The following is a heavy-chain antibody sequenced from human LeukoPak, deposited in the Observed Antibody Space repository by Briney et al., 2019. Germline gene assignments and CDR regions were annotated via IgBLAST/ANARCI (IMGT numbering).Heavy chain of an antibody. V-gene: IGHV4-34*01. CDR3: ARGRVLWFGELYYFDY. D-gene: IGHD3-10*01. Sequence: SETLSLTCAVYGGSFSGYYWSWIRQPPGKGLEWIGEINHSGSTNYNPSLKSRVTISVDTSKNQLSLKLSSVTAADTAVYYCARGRVLWFGELYYFDYWGQGTLVTVSS. CDR1: GGSFSGYY. J-gene: IGHJ4*02. CDR2: INHSGST.